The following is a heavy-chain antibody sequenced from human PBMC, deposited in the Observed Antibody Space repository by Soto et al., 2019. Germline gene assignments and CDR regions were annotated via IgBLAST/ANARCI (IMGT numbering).Heavy chain of an antibody. V-gene: IGHV4-34*01. CDR1: GGSFSGYY. J-gene: IGHJ4*02. Sequence: SETLSLTCAVYGGSFSGYYWSWIRQPPGKGLEWIGEINHSGSTNYNPSLKSRVTISVDTSKNQFSLKLGSVTAADTAVYYCARSRPRTRVFFDYWGQGTLVTVSS. CDR2: INHSGST. D-gene: IGHD1-1*01. CDR3: ARSRPRTRVFFDY.